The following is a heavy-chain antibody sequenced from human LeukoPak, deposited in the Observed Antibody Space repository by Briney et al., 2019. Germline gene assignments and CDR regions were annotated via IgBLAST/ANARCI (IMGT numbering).Heavy chain of an antibody. Sequence: SVKVSCKASGGTFSSYAISWVRQAPGQGLEWMGRIIPILGIANYAQKFQGRVTITADKSTSTAYMELSSLRSEGTAVYYCARAYNSQVYYYYGMDVWGQGTTVTVSS. CDR1: GGTFSSYA. CDR2: IIPILGIA. D-gene: IGHD2/OR15-2a*01. CDR3: ARAYNSQVYYYYGMDV. J-gene: IGHJ6*02. V-gene: IGHV1-69*04.